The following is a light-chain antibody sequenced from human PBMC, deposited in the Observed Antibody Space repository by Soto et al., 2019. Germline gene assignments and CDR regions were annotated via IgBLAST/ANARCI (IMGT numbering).Light chain of an antibody. V-gene: IGKV3-15*01. CDR2: GAS. J-gene: IGKJ2*01. CDR1: QSVSSN. CDR3: QQYNNWPLF. Sequence: EMVMTQSPATLSVSPGERATLSCRASQSVSSNLAWYQQKPGQAPRLLIYGASTRATGIPARFSGSGSGTEFTLTISSLQSEDFAVYYCQQYNNWPLFFGQGTKLEIK.